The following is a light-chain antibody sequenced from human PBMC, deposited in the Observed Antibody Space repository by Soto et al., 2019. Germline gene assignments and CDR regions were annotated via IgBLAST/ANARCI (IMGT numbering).Light chain of an antibody. Sequence: QSVLTQPPSASGTPGQRVTISCSGRSSNIGRNTVNWYQQLPGTAPKLLIYLNNQRPSGVPDRFSGSKSGSSAFLAISGLQSEDEADYYCAASDDSLKSWVFGGGTKLTVL. V-gene: IGLV1-44*01. J-gene: IGLJ3*02. CDR1: SSNIGRNT. CDR3: AASDDSLKSWV. CDR2: LNN.